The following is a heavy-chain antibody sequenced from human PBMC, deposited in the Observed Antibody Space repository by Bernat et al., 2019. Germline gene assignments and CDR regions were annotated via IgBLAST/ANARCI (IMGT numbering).Heavy chain of an antibody. Sequence: EVQLLESGGGLVQPGGSLRLSCAASGFTFSSYAMSWVRQAPGKGLEWVSLIGGSGGSTYYADSVQGRFTISRDNAKNSLYLQMNSLRAEDTAVYYCARDRGWYFDLWGRGTLVTVSS. CDR3: ARDRGWYFDL. V-gene: IGHV3-23*01. J-gene: IGHJ2*01. CDR2: IGGSGGST. CDR1: GFTFSSYA.